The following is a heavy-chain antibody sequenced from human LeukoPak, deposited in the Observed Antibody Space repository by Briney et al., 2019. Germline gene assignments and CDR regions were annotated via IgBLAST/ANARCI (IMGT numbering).Heavy chain of an antibody. D-gene: IGHD3-10*01. CDR3: ARDYYYGSGSYYFWFDP. V-gene: IGHV1-2*02. CDR2: INPNSGGT. J-gene: IGHJ5*02. Sequence: VASVKVSCKASGFTFTGYSLHWVRQAPGQGLEWMGWINPNSGGTNYAQKFQGRVIMTRDMSINTAYMELSSLRSDDTAVYYCARDYYYGSGSYYFWFDPRGQGTLVTVYS. CDR1: GFTFTGYS.